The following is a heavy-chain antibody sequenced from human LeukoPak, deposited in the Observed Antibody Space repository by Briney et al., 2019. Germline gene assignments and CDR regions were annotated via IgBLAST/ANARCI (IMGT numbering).Heavy chain of an antibody. Sequence: PGGSLRLSCAASGFTFSSYATHWVRQAPGKGLEWVAVILYDGSNKYYAESVKGRFTISRDNSKNTLYLQMNSLRAEDTAVYYCARAGDSNSWYDLSTNYYGMDVWGQGTTVTVSS. CDR1: GFTFSSYA. CDR2: ILYDGSNK. D-gene: IGHD6-13*01. V-gene: IGHV3-30-3*01. CDR3: ARAGDSNSWYDLSTNYYGMDV. J-gene: IGHJ6*02.